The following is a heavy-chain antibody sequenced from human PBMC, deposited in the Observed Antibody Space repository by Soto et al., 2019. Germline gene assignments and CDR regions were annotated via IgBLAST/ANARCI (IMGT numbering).Heavy chain of an antibody. V-gene: IGHV1-3*05. J-gene: IGHJ6*02. CDR1: GYTFTSYA. D-gene: IGHD3-10*01. Sequence: QVQLVQSGAEEKKPGASVKVSCKASGYTFTSYAMHWVRQAPGQRLEWMGWINAGNGNTKYSQKFQGRVTITRDTXANXAYMELSSLRSEDTAVYYCAREGGPYSYGSGPPSVWGQGPTVTVSS. CDR3: AREGGPYSYGSGPPSV. CDR2: INAGNGNT.